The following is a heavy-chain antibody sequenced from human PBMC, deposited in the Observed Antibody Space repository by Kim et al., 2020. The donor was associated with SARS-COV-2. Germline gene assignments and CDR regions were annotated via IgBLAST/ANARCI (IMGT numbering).Heavy chain of an antibody. CDR2: VYYSGST. J-gene: IGHJ6*02. CDR3: ASLLWFGEPYYYGMDV. Sequence: SETLSLTCTVSGGSISSSSYYWGWIRQPPGKGLEWIGSVYYSGSTYYNPSLKSRVTISVDTSKNQFSLKLSSVTAADTAVYYCASLLWFGEPYYYGMDVWGQGTTVTVSS. CDR1: GGSISSSSYY. D-gene: IGHD3-10*01. V-gene: IGHV4-39*01.